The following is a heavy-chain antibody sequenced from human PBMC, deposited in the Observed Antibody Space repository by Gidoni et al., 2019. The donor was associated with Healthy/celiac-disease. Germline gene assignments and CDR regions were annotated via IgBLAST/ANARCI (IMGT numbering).Heavy chain of an antibody. D-gene: IGHD4-4*01. CDR2: ISYDGSNK. V-gene: IGHV3-30-3*01. J-gene: IGHJ3*02. CDR1: GFTFNSYA. Sequence: QVQLVESGGGVVQPGRSLRLPCEASGFTFNSYAMHWVRQAPGKGLEWLAFISYDGSNKYYADSVKGRFTISRDNSKNTLYLQMNSLRAEDTAVYYCARTTSRLYDAFDIWGQGTMVTVSS. CDR3: ARTTSRLYDAFDI.